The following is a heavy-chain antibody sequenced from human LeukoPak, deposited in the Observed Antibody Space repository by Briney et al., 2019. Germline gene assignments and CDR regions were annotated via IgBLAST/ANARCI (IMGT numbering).Heavy chain of an antibody. CDR1: GYTFTSYY. D-gene: IGHD3-9*01. J-gene: IGHJ4*02. V-gene: IGHV1-46*03. Sequence: ASVKVSXKASGYTFTSYYMHWVRQAPGQGLEWMGIINPSGASTSYAQKFQGRVTMTRDTSTSTVYMELSGLRSEDTAVYYCARVHSSLRYVDWLYPGGGYFDYWGQGTLVTVSS. CDR2: INPSGAST. CDR3: ARVHSSLRYVDWLYPGGGYFDY.